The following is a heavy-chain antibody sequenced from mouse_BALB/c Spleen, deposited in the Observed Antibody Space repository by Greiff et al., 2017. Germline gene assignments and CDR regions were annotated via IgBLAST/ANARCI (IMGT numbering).Heavy chain of an antibody. CDR3: TRYYMSLYAMDY. J-gene: IGHJ4*01. CDR2: IDPENGNT. V-gene: IGHV14-1*02. D-gene: IGHD1-1*01. CDR1: GFNFTDYC. Sequence: EVQLQQSGAELVGPGALVKMSCKASGFNFTDYCMHWVKQRPEQGLEWIGWIDPENGNTIYDPKFQGKAIITADTSSNTAYLQLSILTSEDTADYCCTRYYMSLYAMDYWGQGTSVTVSS.